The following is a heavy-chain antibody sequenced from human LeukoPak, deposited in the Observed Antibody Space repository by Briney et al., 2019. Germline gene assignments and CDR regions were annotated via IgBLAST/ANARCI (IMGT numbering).Heavy chain of an antibody. D-gene: IGHD7-27*01. Sequence: SETLSLTCTVSGGSIGGYYWSWIRQPPGKGLEWIGYIYYSGSTNYNPSLKSRVTMSVDTSKNQFSLRLSSVTAADTAVYYCARLAWGRLDYWGQGTLVTVSS. J-gene: IGHJ4*02. CDR3: ARLAWGRLDY. CDR1: GGSIGGYY. V-gene: IGHV4-59*01. CDR2: IYYSGST.